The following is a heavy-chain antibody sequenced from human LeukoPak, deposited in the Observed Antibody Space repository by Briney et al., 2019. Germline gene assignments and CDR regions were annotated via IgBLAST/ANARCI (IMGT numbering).Heavy chain of an antibody. CDR2: IWHSEST. CDR3: AFRNGRALS. V-gene: IGHV4-4*02. CDR1: GDSINSPNW. Sequence: SGTLSLTCAVSGDSINSPNWWTWVRQTPEKGLEWIGEIWHSESTNYNPSLKSRVSISIDKSANQFSLRLTSVTAADTAIYYCAFRNGRALSWGQGTLVTVSS. J-gene: IGHJ5*02. D-gene: IGHD2-8*01.